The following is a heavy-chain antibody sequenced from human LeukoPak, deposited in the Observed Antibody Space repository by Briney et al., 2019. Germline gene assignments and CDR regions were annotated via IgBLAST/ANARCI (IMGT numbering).Heavy chain of an antibody. CDR2: IYSGGST. J-gene: IGHJ6*03. V-gene: IGHV3-66*02. CDR3: ARDYRYMDA. CDR1: GFTVSSNY. D-gene: IGHD3-10*01. Sequence: GGSLRLSCAASGFTVSSNYMSWVRQAPGKGLEWVSIIYSGGSTYYADSVKGRFIVSRDSSENTLYLQMNSLRVEDTAVYFCARDYRYMDAWGKGTTVTVSS.